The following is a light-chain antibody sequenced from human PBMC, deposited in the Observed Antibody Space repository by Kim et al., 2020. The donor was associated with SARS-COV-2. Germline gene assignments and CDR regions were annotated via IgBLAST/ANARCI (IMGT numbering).Light chain of an antibody. V-gene: IGKV3-15*01. CDR2: GAS. J-gene: IGKJ2*01. Sequence: EIVMTQSPATLSVSPGERATLSCRASQSISSYLAWYQQKPGQAPRLLIYGASTRATGIPARFSGSGSGTEFTLTISSLQSEDFAVYYCQQYNDWPPGDTFGQGTKLGI. CDR3: QQYNDWPPGDT. CDR1: QSISSY.